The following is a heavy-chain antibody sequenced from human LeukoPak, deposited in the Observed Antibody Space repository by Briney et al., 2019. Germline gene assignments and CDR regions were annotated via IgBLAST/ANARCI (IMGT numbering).Heavy chain of an antibody. CDR2: NTGSGTST. D-gene: IGHD2-2*01. V-gene: IGHV3-23*01. CDR1: GFIFSSYA. CDR3: VKASGQAGYCSSTSCHYTFDY. Sequence: GGSLRLSCVASGFIFSSYAMSWVRHVPGKGLECVSTNTGSGTSTYYADSVKGRFTVSRDNSKNTLYLQMNSLRAEDTTVYYCVKASGQAGYCSSTSCHYTFDYWGQGTLVTVSS. J-gene: IGHJ4*02.